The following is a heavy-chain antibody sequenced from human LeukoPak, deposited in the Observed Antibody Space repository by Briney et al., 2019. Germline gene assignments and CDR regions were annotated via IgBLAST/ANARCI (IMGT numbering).Heavy chain of an antibody. Sequence: GGSLRLSCAASGFTFSNYWMHWVRQAPGKGLVWVSRINSDGISTNYADSVKGRFTVSRDNAKNTLYLQMNSLRVEDTAVYFCGRHGGGYSHPDYWGQGTLVTVSS. V-gene: IGHV3-74*01. J-gene: IGHJ4*02. CDR1: GFTFSNYW. D-gene: IGHD4-23*01. CDR2: INSDGIST. CDR3: GRHGGGYSHPDY.